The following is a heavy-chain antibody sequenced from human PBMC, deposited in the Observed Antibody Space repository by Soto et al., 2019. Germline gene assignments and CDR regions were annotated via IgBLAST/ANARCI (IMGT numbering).Heavy chain of an antibody. CDR3: AKDIELSWGSHRYFQP. CDR2: ISWNSGSI. V-gene: IGHV3-9*01. Sequence: EVQLVESGGGLVQPGRSLRLSCAASGFTFDDYAMHWVRQAPGKGLEWVSGISWNSGSIGYADSVKGRFTISRDNAKNSLYLQMNSLRAEDTALYYCAKDIELSWGSHRYFQPWGQGTLVTVSS. CDR1: GFTFDDYA. D-gene: IGHD3-16*01. J-gene: IGHJ1*01.